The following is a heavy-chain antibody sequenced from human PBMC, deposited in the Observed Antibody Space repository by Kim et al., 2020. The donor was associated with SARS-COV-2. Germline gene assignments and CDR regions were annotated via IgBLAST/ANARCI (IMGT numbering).Heavy chain of an antibody. CDR2: ISWNSGSI. V-gene: IGHV3-9*01. CDR3: AKDKEGGYFGRGWFDP. D-gene: IGHD3-9*01. J-gene: IGHJ5*02. Sequence: GGSLRLSCAASGFTFDDYAMHWVRQAPGKGLEWVSGISWNSGSIGYADSVKGRFTISRDNAKNSLYLQMNSLRAEDTALYYCAKDKEGGYFGRGWFDPWGQGTLVTVSS. CDR1: GFTFDDYA.